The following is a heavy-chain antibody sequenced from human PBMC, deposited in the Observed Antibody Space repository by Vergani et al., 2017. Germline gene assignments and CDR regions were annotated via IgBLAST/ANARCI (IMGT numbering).Heavy chain of an antibody. V-gene: IGHV5-51*03. D-gene: IGHD3-3*01. CDR3: ARGWSGYLGNFDY. CDR1: GYSITNYW. Sequence: EVQLVQSGAEVKKPGESLKISCQGSGYSITNYWIAWVRQRPGKGLEWMGIIYAGDSDVRYSPSFQGQVTMSVDKSLSTAYLQWSSLKASDTATYYCARGWSGYLGNFDYWGQGTLVTVSS. J-gene: IGHJ4*02. CDR2: IYAGDSDV.